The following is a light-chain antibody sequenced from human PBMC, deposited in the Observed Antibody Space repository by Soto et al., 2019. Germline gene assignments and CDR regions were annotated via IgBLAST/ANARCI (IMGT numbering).Light chain of an antibody. V-gene: IGKV3-15*01. CDR1: QSVSSN. Sequence: EVVMTQSPATLSVSPGERATLSCRASQSVSSNLAWYQQKPGQAPRLLIYGASTRATGIPARFSGSGSGTEFTLTISSLQSEDFAVYYCQQYNNWPPVTFGQGTKVDIK. CDR2: GAS. CDR3: QQYNNWPPVT. J-gene: IGKJ1*01.